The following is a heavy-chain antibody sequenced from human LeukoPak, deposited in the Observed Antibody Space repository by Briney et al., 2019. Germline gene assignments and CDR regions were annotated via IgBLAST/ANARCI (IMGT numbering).Heavy chain of an antibody. CDR2: IYSGGST. Sequence: GGSLRLSCAASEFSVGSNYMTWVRQAPGKGLEWVSLIYSGGSTYYADSVKGRFTISRDNSKNTLYLQMNSLRAEDTAVYYCARDRPPGGYWGQGTLVTVSS. CDR3: ARDRPPGGY. V-gene: IGHV3-66*01. D-gene: IGHD3-10*01. CDR1: EFSVGSNY. J-gene: IGHJ4*02.